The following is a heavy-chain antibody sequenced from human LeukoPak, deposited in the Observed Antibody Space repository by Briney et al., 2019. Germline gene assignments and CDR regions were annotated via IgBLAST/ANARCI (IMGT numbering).Heavy chain of an antibody. CDR2: ISSNGGRT. J-gene: IGHJ6*02. V-gene: IGHV3-64*01. D-gene: IGHD7-27*01. CDR1: GFIFSSYG. CDR3: ARKNWDYYGMDV. Sequence: GGSLRLSCAASGFIFSSYGMYWVRQAPGKGLEYVSGISSNGGRTLYANSVKGRFTISRDNSKNTLYLQMGSLRAEDMAVYYCARKNWDYYGMDVWGQGTTVTVPS.